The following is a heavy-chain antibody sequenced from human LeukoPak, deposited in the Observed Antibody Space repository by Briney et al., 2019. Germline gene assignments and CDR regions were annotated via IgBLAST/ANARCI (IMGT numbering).Heavy chain of an antibody. CDR2: IKQDGSEK. V-gene: IGHV3-7*01. CDR1: GFTFSSYW. D-gene: IGHD6-25*01. Sequence: GGSLRLSRAASGFTFSSYWMSWVRQAPGKGLEWVANIKQDGSEKYYVDSVKGRFTISRDNAKNSLYLQMNSLRADDTAVYYCARFAAGGSYYYYMDVWGKGTTVTVSS. J-gene: IGHJ6*03. CDR3: ARFAAGGSYYYYMDV.